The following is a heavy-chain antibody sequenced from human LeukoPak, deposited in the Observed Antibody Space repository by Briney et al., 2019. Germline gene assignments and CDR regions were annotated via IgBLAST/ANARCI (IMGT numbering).Heavy chain of an antibody. V-gene: IGHV4-30-4*01. D-gene: IGHD3-22*01. CDR2: IYYSGST. J-gene: IGHJ3*02. CDR1: GGSISSGDYY. Sequence: KASETLSLTCTVSGGSISSGDYYWSWIRQPPGKGLEWIGYIYYSGSTYYNPSHKSRVTISVDTSKNQFSLKLSSVTAADTAVYYCARASYYYDSSGYYPADAFDIWGQGTMVTVSS. CDR3: ARASYYYDSSGYYPADAFDI.